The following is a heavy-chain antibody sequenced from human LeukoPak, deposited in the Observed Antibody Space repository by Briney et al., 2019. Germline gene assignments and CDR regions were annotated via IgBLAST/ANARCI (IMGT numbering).Heavy chain of an antibody. V-gene: IGHV3-30*04. CDR1: GFTFRSYA. J-gene: IGHJ6*04. D-gene: IGHD2-15*01. Sequence: GGSLRLSCAASGFTFRSYAMHWVRQAPGKGLEWVAVISYDGSNKYYADSVKGRFTISRDNSENTLYLQMNSLRAEDTAVYYCARDRLPGCSGGSCYSYYYYGMEVWGKGTTVTASS. CDR2: ISYDGSNK. CDR3: ARDRLPGCSGGSCYSYYYYGMEV.